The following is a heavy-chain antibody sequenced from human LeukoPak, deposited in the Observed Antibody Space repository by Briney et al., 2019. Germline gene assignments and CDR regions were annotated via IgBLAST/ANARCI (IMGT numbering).Heavy chain of an antibody. D-gene: IGHD6-19*01. Sequence: ASVKVSCKVSGYTLTELSMHCVRQAPGKGLEWMGGFDFEDGETTYAQKFQGRVTMTEDTPTDTAYMDLRSLRSEDTAVYYCATELPRWLLSYWGQGTLVTVSS. CDR3: ATELPRWLLSY. CDR2: FDFEDGET. J-gene: IGHJ4*02. V-gene: IGHV1-24*01. CDR1: GYTLTELS.